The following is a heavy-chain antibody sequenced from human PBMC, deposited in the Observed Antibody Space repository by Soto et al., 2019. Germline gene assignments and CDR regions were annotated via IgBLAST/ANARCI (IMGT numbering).Heavy chain of an antibody. CDR1: GYSFTSYW. CDR2: IYPGDSDT. D-gene: IGHD3-3*01. Sequence: GESLKISCKGSGYSFTSYWIGWVRQMPGKGLEWMGIIYPGDSDTRYSPSFQGQVTISADKSISTTYLQWSSLKASDTAMYYCASSTIFGVGMDIIDAFDIWGQGTMVTVSS. J-gene: IGHJ3*02. CDR3: ASSTIFGVGMDIIDAFDI. V-gene: IGHV5-51*01.